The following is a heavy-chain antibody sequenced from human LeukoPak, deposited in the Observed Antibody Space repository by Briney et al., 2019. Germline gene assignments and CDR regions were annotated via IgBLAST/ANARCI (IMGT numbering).Heavy chain of an antibody. J-gene: IGHJ4*02. CDR3: ATPLNYYGSGSWLI. CDR2: FDPEDGET. Sequence: ASVKVSCKVSGYTLTELSMHWVRQAPGKGLEWVGGFDPEDGETIYAQKFQGRVTMTEDTSTDTAYMELSSLRSEDTAVYYCATPLNYYGSGSWLIWGQGTLVTVSS. CDR1: GYTLTELS. V-gene: IGHV1-24*01. D-gene: IGHD3-10*01.